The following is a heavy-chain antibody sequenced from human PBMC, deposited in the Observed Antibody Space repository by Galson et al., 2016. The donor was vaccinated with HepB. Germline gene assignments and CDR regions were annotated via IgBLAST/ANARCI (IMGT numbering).Heavy chain of an antibody. Sequence: SLRLSCAASGFILSGSVMHWVRQASGKGLEWVGRIRSKANSDATTYAASVKGRFTISRDDSKNTAYLQMNSLKTEDTAVYYCTRLGGDGYNSPRYYYMDVWGKATTVTVSS. CDR2: IRSKANSDAT. V-gene: IGHV3-73*01. D-gene: IGHD5-24*01. J-gene: IGHJ6*03. CDR3: TRLGGDGYNSPRYYYMDV. CDR1: GFILSGSV.